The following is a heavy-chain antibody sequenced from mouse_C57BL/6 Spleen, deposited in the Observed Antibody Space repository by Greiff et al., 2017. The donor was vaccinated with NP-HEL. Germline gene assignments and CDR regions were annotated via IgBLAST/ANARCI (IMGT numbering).Heavy chain of an antibody. CDR2: ILPGSGST. CDR3: ARAGGNYYAMDY. V-gene: IGHV1-9*01. J-gene: IGHJ4*01. CDR1: GYTFTGYW. D-gene: IGHD2-1*01. Sequence: QVQLKQSGAELMKPGASVKLSCKATGYTFTGYWIEWVKQRPGHGLEWIGEILPGSGSTNYTEKFKGKATFTADTSSNTAYMQLSSLTTEDSAIYYCARAGGNYYAMDYWGQGTSVTVSS.